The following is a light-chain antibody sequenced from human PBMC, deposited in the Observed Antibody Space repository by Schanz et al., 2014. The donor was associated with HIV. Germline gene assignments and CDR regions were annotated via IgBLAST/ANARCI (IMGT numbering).Light chain of an antibody. CDR1: STDVGGYDL. V-gene: IGLV2-23*02. CDR2: GVD. Sequence: QSALTQPASVSGSPGQSITISCTGSSTDVGGYDLVSWYQQHPGQVPKLMIYGVDKRPSGVSRRFSGAKSGNTASLTISGLQAEDEADYYCCSFAGADSLFVFGIGTKLTVL. J-gene: IGLJ1*01. CDR3: CSFAGADSLFV.